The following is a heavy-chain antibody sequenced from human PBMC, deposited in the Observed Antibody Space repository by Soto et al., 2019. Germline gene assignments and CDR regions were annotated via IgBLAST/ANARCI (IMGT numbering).Heavy chain of an antibody. J-gene: IGHJ4*02. D-gene: IGHD2-15*01. Sequence: SETLSLTCTVSGGSISSSSYYWGWIRQPPGKGLEWIGSIYYSGSTYYNPSLKSRVTISVDTSKNQFSLKLSSVTAADTAVYYCASLAAIRTYYFDYWGQGTLVTVSS. CDR1: GGSISSSSYY. CDR2: IYYSGST. V-gene: IGHV4-39*01. CDR3: ASLAAIRTYYFDY.